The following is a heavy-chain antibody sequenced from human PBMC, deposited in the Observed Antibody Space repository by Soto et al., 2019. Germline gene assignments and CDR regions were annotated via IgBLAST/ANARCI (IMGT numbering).Heavy chain of an antibody. Sequence: ASVKVSCKASGYTFTSYDINWVRQATGQGLEWMGWMNPNSGNTGYAQKFQGRVTMTRNTSISTAYMELSSLRSEDTAVYYCARVYCSGGSCYGWFDPWCEGTLVTVSS. CDR1: GYTFTSYD. CDR2: MNPNSGNT. CDR3: ARVYCSGGSCYGWFDP. D-gene: IGHD2-15*01. J-gene: IGHJ5*02. V-gene: IGHV1-8*01.